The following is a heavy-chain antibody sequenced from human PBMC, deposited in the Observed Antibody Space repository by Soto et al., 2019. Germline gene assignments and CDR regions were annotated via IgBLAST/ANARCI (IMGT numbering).Heavy chain of an antibody. CDR2: ISAYNGNT. CDR3: ARIEGYYYDSSGSNWFDP. V-gene: IGHV1-18*01. CDR1: GYTFTSYG. Sequence: ASVKVSCKASGYTFTSYGISWVRQAPGQGLEWMGWISAYNGNTNYAQKLQGRVTMTTDTSTSTAYMELRSLRSDDTALYYCARIEGYYYDSSGSNWFDPWGQGTLVTVSS. D-gene: IGHD3-22*01. J-gene: IGHJ5*02.